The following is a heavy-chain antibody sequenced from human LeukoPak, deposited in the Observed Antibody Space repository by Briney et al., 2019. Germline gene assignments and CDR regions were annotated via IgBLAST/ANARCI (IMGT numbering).Heavy chain of an antibody. CDR2: IYYSGST. J-gene: IGHJ6*02. V-gene: IGHV4-4*07. CDR1: GGSISSYY. Sequence: PSETLSLTCTVSGGSISSYYWSWIRQPAGKGLEWIGHIYYSGSTNYNPSLKSRVTMSLDTSKNQFSLKLTSVTAADTAIYYCARDLATYCSSTNCFGSLGMDVWGQGTTVTVSS. D-gene: IGHD2-2*01. CDR3: ARDLATYCSSTNCFGSLGMDV.